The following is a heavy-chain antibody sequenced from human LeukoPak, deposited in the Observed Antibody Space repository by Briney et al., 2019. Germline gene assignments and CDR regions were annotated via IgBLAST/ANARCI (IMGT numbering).Heavy chain of an antibody. J-gene: IGHJ4*02. CDR3: ARGGGNLNYPWPSY. CDR1: GYSFTSYW. D-gene: IGHD1-7*01. Sequence: GESLKISCKGSGYSFTSYWIGWLRQMPGKSLEWMGIIYPVDADTRYSPSCQCQVTISAHTSISTAYLQWSSLKASDTAMYYCARGGGNLNYPWPSYGGQGTLVSVSS. V-gene: IGHV5-51*01. CDR2: IYPVDADT.